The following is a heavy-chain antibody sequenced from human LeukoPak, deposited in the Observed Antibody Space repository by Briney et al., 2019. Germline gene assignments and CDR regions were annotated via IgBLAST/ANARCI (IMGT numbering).Heavy chain of an antibody. CDR1: GFTFSSYS. D-gene: IGHD2-21*01. J-gene: IGHJ6*02. CDR3: ARTAYCSSSSCFVGFGMDL. Sequence: GGSLRLSCAASGFTFSSYSMNWVRQTPGKGLEWVSSLSITSTYSYYADSVRGRFTVSRDSSFYLQMNSLRVEDSAVYYCARTAYCSSSSCFVGFGMDLWGQGTTVIVS. CDR2: LSITSTYS. V-gene: IGHV3-21*01.